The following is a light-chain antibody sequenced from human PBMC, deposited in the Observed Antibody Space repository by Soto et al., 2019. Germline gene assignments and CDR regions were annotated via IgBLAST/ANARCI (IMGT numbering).Light chain of an antibody. Sequence: EIVMTQSPATLSVSPGERATLSCRASQSVSSNLAWYQQKPRQAPRLLIYGASTRATGIPARFSGSGSGTEFTLTISSLQSEDVAVYYCQQYNNWPLTFGGGTKVEIK. CDR1: QSVSSN. CDR2: GAS. J-gene: IGKJ4*01. V-gene: IGKV3-15*01. CDR3: QQYNNWPLT.